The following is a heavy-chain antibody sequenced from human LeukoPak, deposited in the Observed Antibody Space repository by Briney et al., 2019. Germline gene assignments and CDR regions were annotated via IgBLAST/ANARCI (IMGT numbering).Heavy chain of an antibody. CDR1: GFTFSSYS. Sequence: GGSLRLSCAASGFTFSSYSMNWVRQAPGKGLEWVSYISSSSSTIYYADSVKGRFTISRDNAKNSLYLQMNSLRAEDTAVYYCADDSVGYGGNSAVDVWGQGTLVTVSS. V-gene: IGHV3-48*04. J-gene: IGHJ4*02. CDR3: ADDSVGYGGNSAVDV. D-gene: IGHD4-23*01. CDR2: ISSSSSTI.